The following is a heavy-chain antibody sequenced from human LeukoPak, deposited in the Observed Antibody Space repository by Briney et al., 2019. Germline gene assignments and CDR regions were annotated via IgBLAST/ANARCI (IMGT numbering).Heavy chain of an antibody. V-gene: IGHV3-7*01. D-gene: IGHD3-16*01. CDR2: IKEDGSEK. J-gene: IGHJ4*02. CDR3: ARRGKSFALDY. CDR1: GFTFSGYW. Sequence: GGSLRLSCAASGFTFSGYWMSWVRQTPGKGLEWVANIKEDGSEKYYMDSVRGQFTISRDNAKNSMSLQMNSLRAEDTAVYFCARRGKSFALDYWGQGSLVTVSS.